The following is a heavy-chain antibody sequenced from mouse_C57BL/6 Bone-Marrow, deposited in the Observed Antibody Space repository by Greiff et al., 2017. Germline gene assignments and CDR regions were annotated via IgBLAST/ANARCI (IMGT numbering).Heavy chain of an antibody. Sequence: VQLQQSGPGLVQPSQSLSITCTVSGFSLTSYGVHWVRQSPGTGLEWLGVIWSGGSTDYNAAFISRLSISKDNSKSQVFFKMNSLQTTDTAIYYCARVYDYHYYAMDYWGQGTTVTVSS. D-gene: IGHD2-4*01. J-gene: IGHJ4*01. CDR3: ARVYDYHYYAMDY. V-gene: IGHV2-2*02. CDR2: IWSGGST. CDR1: GFSLTSYG.